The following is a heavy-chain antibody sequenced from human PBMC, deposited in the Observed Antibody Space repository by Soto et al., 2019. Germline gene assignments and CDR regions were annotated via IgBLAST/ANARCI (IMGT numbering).Heavy chain of an antibody. CDR1: GYSFTSYW. Sequence: GESLKISCKGSGYSFTSYWIGWVRQMPGKGLEWMGIIYPGDSDTRYSPSFQGQVTISADKSISTAYLQWSSLKASDTAIYYCASKRASGYSTGDYYYAMDVWGQGTTVTVSS. CDR2: IYPGDSDT. V-gene: IGHV5-51*01. CDR3: ASKRASGYSTGDYYYAMDV. D-gene: IGHD3-22*01. J-gene: IGHJ6*02.